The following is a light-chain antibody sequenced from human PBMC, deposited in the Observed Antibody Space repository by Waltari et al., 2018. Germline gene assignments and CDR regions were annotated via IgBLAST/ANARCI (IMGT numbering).Light chain of an antibody. CDR3: QVWDSSTDV. Sequence: SYELTQPPSVSVSPGQTASIICSGDKLGERPASWYQQKAGQSPMLVIFEDVKRPSGIPERFSGSNSGNTATLTISGTQAMDEADYYCQVWDSSTDVFGGGTKLTVL. V-gene: IGLV3-1*01. CDR1: KLGERP. J-gene: IGLJ2*01. CDR2: EDV.